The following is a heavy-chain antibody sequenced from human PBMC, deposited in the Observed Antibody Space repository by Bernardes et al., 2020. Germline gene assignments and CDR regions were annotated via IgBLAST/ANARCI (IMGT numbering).Heavy chain of an antibody. D-gene: IGHD4-4*01. CDR1: GGSFSGSY. CDR3: ARGRGTVSTYYYYYMDV. V-gene: IGHV4-34*01. J-gene: IGHJ6*03. CDR2: INHSGST. Sequence: SETLSLTCAVYGGSFSGSYWNWIRQLPGPGLEWIGEINHSGSTNYNPSLKSRVTTSVDTSKNQFSLRLSSVTAADTAVYYCARGRGTVSTYYYYYMDVWGKGTTVTGSS.